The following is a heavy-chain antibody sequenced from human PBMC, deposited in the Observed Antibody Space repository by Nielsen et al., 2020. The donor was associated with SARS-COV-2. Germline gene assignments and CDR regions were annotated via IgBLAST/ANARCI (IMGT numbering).Heavy chain of an antibody. CDR1: GGSISSGGYY. J-gene: IGHJ3*02. V-gene: IGHV4-61*08. Sequence: SETLSLTCTVSGGSISSGGYYWSWIRQPPGKGLEWIGYIYYSGSTNYNPSLESRVTISVDTSKNQFSLRLSSVTAADTAIYYCARERDFWSGYKAFEIWGQGTVVTVSS. D-gene: IGHD3-3*01. CDR2: IYYSGST. CDR3: ARERDFWSGYKAFEI.